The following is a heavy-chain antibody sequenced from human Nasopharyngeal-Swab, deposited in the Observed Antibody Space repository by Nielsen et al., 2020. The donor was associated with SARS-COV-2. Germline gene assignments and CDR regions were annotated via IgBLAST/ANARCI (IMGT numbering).Heavy chain of an antibody. J-gene: IGHJ4*02. V-gene: IGHV1-2*06. CDR2: INPNTGGT. CDR3: SRKLQLVRPFDS. CDR1: GYTFSDYF. D-gene: IGHD2-15*01. Sequence: ASVKVSCKTSGYTFSDYFLHWVREAPGQGLEWMGRINPNTGGTNHAQKFQGRFTMTRDTSISTAYMEVSSLRSDDTAVYYCSRKLQLVRPFDSLGQGTLVTFSS.